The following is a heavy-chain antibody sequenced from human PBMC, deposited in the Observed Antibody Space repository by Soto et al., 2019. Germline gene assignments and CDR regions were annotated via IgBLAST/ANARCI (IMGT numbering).Heavy chain of an antibody. CDR1: GYTFTSYD. CDR3: ARVGGDYPYYNYYMDV. D-gene: IGHD4-17*01. CDR2: MNPNSGNT. J-gene: IGHJ6*03. Sequence: ASVKVSCKASGYTFTSYDINWVRQATGQGLEWMGWMNPNSGNTGYAQKFQGRVTMTRNTSISTAYMELSSLRSEDTAVYYCARVGGDYPYYNYYMDVWGKGTTVTVS. V-gene: IGHV1-8*01.